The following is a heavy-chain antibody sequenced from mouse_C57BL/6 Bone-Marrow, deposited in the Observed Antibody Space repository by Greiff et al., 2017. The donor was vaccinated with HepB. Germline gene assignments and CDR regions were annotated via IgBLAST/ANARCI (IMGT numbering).Heavy chain of an antibody. J-gene: IGHJ1*03. CDR2: IRNKANGYTT. CDR3: AKPASSWYFDV. V-gene: IGHV7-3*03. Sequence: EVHLVESGGGLVQPGGSLSLSCAASGFTFTDYYMSWVRQPPGKALEWLGFIRNKANGYTTEYSVSVKGTFTISRDNSQSILYLQMNALGAEDSATYYCAKPASSWYFDVWGTGTTVTVSS. CDR1: GFTFTDYY. D-gene: IGHD6-1*01.